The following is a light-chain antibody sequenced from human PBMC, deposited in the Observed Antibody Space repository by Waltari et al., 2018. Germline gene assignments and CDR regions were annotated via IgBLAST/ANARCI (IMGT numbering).Light chain of an antibody. Sequence: QSVLTQPPSVSGAPGQRVTISCTVSGSNIGAGYDVHCYQTLPRAAPKLLIYGSSSRPLGVPDRFFGSTSGTSASLAITVLQAEDEGDYYCQSDDTSLSVVFGGGTKLTVL. CDR3: QSDDTSLSVV. CDR2: GSS. CDR1: GSNIGAGYD. J-gene: IGLJ3*02. V-gene: IGLV1-40*01.